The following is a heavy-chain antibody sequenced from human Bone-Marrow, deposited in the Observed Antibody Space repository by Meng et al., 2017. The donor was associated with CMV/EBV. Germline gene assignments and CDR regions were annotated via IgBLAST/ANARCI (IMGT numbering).Heavy chain of an antibody. CDR3: AKDRLAFYYYGMDV. CDR2: ISSNGGST. J-gene: IGHJ6*02. D-gene: IGHD3-9*01. V-gene: IGHV3-64*02. CDR1: GFTFSSYA. Sequence: GESLKISCAASGFTFSSYAMHWVRQAPGKGLEYVSAISSNGGSTYYADSVKGRFTISRDNSKNTLYLQMGSLRAEDTAVYYCAKDRLAFYYYGMDVWGQGTTVTVSS.